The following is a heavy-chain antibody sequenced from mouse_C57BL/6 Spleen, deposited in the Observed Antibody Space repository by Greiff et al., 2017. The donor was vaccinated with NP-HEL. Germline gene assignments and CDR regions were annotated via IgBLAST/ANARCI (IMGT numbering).Heavy chain of an antibody. J-gene: IGHJ3*01. CDR1: GYTFTDYE. D-gene: IGHD1-1*01. V-gene: IGHV1-15*01. Sequence: VQLQQSGAELVRPGASVTLSCKASGYTFTDYEMHWVKQTPVHGLEWIGAIDPETGGTAYNQKFKGKAILTADTSSSTAYMELRSLTSDDSAVYYCTRYLYYYGSSYAWFAYWGQGTLVTVSA. CDR3: TRYLYYYGSSYAWFAY. CDR2: IDPETGGT.